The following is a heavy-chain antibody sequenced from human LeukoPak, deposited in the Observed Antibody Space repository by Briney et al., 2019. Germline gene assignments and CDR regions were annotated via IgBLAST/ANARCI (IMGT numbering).Heavy chain of an antibody. Sequence: ASVKVSCKASGYTFTSYYMHWVRQAPGQGLEWMGIINPSGGSTSYAQKFQGRVTMTTDTSTSTAYMELRSLRSDDTAVYYCAREVAGLHDAFDIWGQGTMVTVSS. J-gene: IGHJ3*02. V-gene: IGHV1-46*01. CDR3: AREVAGLHDAFDI. CDR2: INPSGGST. D-gene: IGHD3-16*01. CDR1: GYTFTSYY.